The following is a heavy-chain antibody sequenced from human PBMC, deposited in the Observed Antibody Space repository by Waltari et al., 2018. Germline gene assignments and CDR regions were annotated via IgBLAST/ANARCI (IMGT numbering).Heavy chain of an antibody. CDR2: ISWNSGSI. Sequence: EVQLVESGGGLVQPGRSLRLSCAASGFTFDDYAMHWVRQAPGKGLEGVSGISWNSGSIGYVDSVKGRFTSSRDNAKNSLYLQMNSLRAEDTAVYYCASVSLGGAADYWGQGTLVTVSS. J-gene: IGHJ4*02. V-gene: IGHV3-9*01. CDR3: ASVSLGGAADY. D-gene: IGHD1-26*01. CDR1: GFTFDDYA.